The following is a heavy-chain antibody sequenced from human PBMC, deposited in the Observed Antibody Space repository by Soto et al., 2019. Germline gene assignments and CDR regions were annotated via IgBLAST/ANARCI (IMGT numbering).Heavy chain of an antibody. Sequence: GGSLRLSCAASGFTFSSYGMHWVRQAPGKGLEWVAVISYDGSNKYYADSVKGRFTISRDNSKNTLYLQMNSLRAEDTAVYYCAKGRLGELSLSGYYYGMDVWGQGTTVTVSS. CDR2: ISYDGSNK. D-gene: IGHD3-16*02. V-gene: IGHV3-30*18. CDR1: GFTFSSYG. J-gene: IGHJ6*02. CDR3: AKGRLGELSLSGYYYGMDV.